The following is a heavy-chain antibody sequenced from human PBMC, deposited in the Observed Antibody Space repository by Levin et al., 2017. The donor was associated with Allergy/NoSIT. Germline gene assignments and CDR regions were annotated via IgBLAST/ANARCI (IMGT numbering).Heavy chain of an antibody. D-gene: IGHD3-10*01. Sequence: GGSLRLSCAVSGFTFSDHYMEWVRQAPGKGLEWVARIRNKPRGYSTEYAASVRGRFTISRDESKNLLHLEMNVLKIEDTAVYYCARSLWFGDLLYDTFDIWGQGTVVTVSS. V-gene: IGHV3-72*01. J-gene: IGHJ3*02. CDR2: IRNKPRGYST. CDR1: GFTFSDHY. CDR3: ARSLWFGDLLYDTFDI.